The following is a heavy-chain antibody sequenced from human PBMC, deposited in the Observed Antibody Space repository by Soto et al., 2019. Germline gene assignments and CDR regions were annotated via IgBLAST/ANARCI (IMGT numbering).Heavy chain of an antibody. D-gene: IGHD6-6*01. CDR1: GYSFTSYW. Sequence: GESLKISCKASGYSFTSYWVGWLRQMPGKGLEWMGIIYPGDSATRYSPSFQGQVTISADKSISTAYLQWSSLKASDTAMHYCARMSSSSGYYYYGMDVWGQGNTVTVSS. J-gene: IGHJ6*02. V-gene: IGHV5-51*01. CDR3: ARMSSSSGYYYYGMDV. CDR2: IYPGDSAT.